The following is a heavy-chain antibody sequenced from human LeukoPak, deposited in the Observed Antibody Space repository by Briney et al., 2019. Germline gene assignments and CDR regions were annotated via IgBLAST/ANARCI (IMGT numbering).Heavy chain of an antibody. CDR2: INTDNGNT. CDR3: ARDVYCSNINCLSYQFDS. Sequence: ASVKVSCKASGYTFTHYAVHWVRQAPGQRLEWMGWINTDNGNTKYSQKFQGRVTITRDTSASTAYMELRSLRSEDTAVYYCARDVYCSNINCLSYQFDSWGQGTLVTVSS. D-gene: IGHD2-15*01. J-gene: IGHJ4*02. CDR1: GYTFTHYA. V-gene: IGHV1-3*04.